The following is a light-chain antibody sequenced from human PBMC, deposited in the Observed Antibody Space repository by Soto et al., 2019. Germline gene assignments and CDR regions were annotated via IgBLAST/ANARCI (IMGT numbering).Light chain of an antibody. CDR1: SSNIGAHYD. CDR3: QSYDSSLNAYV. Sequence: QSALTQPPSVSGAPGQRVTISCTGSSSNIGAHYDVHWYQQLPGTAPKLLIYANTNRPSGVPDRFSGSKSGTSASLAITGLQAEDEADYYCQSYDSSLNAYVFGTGTKLTVL. V-gene: IGLV1-40*01. J-gene: IGLJ1*01. CDR2: ANT.